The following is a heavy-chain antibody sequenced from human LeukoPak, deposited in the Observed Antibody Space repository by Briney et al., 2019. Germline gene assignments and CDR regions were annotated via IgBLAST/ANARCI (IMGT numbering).Heavy chain of an antibody. V-gene: IGHV4-59*08. Sequence: SETLSLTCTVSGGSISSYYWSWIRQPPGKGLEWIGYIYYSGSTNYNPSLKSRVTISVDTSKNQFSLKLSSVTAADTAVYYCARLTSAYYDILTGYYTGGGIDNWGQGTLVTVSS. D-gene: IGHD3-9*01. J-gene: IGHJ4*02. CDR3: ARLTSAYYDILTGYYTGGGIDN. CDR2: IYYSGST. CDR1: GGSISSYY.